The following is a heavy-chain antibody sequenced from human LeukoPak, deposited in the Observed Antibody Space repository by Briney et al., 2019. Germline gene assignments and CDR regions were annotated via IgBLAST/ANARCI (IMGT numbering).Heavy chain of an antibody. CDR2: IDPNTGDT. J-gene: IGHJ4*02. CDR3: ARLGLHGSGTYYFFDY. D-gene: IGHD3-10*01. CDR1: GQSLTGYF. V-gene: IGHV1-2*06. Sequence: ASVKVSCKASGQSLTGYFIHWVRQAPGQGLEWVGRIDPNTGDTIYAQNFQGRVTVTSATSISTAYMELSRLTSDDTAVYFCARLGLHGSGTYYFFDYWGQGALVTVSS.